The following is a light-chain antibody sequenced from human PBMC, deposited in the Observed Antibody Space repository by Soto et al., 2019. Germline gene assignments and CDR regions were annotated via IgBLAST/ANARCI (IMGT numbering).Light chain of an antibody. CDR1: SSNIGAGYD. CDR3: QSYDSSLSGSV. Sequence: QSVLTQPPSVSGAPGQRVTISCTGSSSNIGAGYDVHWYQQLPGTAPKLLIYGNSNRPSGVPDRFSGSKSGTSASLAITGLQAEDDADYYCQSYDSSLSGSVFVGGTKLTVL. V-gene: IGLV1-40*01. J-gene: IGLJ3*02. CDR2: GNS.